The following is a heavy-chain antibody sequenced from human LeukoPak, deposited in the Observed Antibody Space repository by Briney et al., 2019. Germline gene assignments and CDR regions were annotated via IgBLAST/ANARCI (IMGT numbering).Heavy chain of an antibody. CDR3: AREDMVRGVIDY. J-gene: IGHJ4*02. Sequence: SETLSLTCAVYGGSFSGYYWSWIRQPPEKGLEWIGEINHSGSTNYNPSLKSRVTISVDTSKNQFSLKLSSVTAADTAVYYCAREDMVRGVIDYWGQGTLVTVSS. V-gene: IGHV4-34*01. CDR1: GGSFSGYY. D-gene: IGHD3-10*01. CDR2: INHSGST.